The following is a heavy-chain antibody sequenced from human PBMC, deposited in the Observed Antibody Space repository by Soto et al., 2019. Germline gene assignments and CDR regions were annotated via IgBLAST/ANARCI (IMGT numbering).Heavy chain of an antibody. D-gene: IGHD1-26*01. CDR2: ISYDGSNK. CDR3: ARDQGEWELDAFDI. J-gene: IGHJ3*02. CDR1: GFTFSSYA. Sequence: QVQLVESGGGVVQPGRSLRLSCAASGFTFSSYAMHWVRQAPGKGLEWVAVISYDGSNKYYADSVKGRFTIFRDNYKNTLYLQMNRLRAEDTAVYYCARDQGEWELDAFDIWGQGTMVTVSS. V-gene: IGHV3-30-3*01.